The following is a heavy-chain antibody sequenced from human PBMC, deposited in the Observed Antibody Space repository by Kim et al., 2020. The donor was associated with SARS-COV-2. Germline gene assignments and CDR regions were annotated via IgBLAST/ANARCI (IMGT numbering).Heavy chain of an antibody. Sequence: SQTLSLTCTVSGGSISSSNHYWGWIRQPPGKGMEWIGSIYYGGSTYYNPSLKSRATISEDTSKNQFSLKLNSVTAADPPVYYCATSVDVWGKGTTVTVSS. V-gene: IGHV4-39*01. CDR1: GGSISSSNHY. CDR3: ATSVDV. CDR2: IYYGGST. J-gene: IGHJ6*03.